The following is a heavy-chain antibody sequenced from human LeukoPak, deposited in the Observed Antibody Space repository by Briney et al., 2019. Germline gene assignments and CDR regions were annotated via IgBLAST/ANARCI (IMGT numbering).Heavy chain of an antibody. CDR1: GLTFNSYG. CDR3: AKDAGDFWSGLYYYYMDV. D-gene: IGHD3-3*01. V-gene: IGHV3-23*01. Sequence: QTGGSLRLSCAVSGLTFNSYGMNWVRQAPGEGLEWVSGISGSGGKTYDADSVKGRFTISRDNSRNMLYLQMSSLRADGTAVYYCAKDAGDFWSGLYYYYMDVWGKGTTVTVSS. J-gene: IGHJ6*03. CDR2: ISGSGGKT.